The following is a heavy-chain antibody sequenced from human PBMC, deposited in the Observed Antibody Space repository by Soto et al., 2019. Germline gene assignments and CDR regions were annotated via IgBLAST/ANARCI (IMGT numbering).Heavy chain of an antibody. D-gene: IGHD6-13*01. J-gene: IGHJ3*02. V-gene: IGHV1-18*01. CDR2: ISAYNGNT. Sequence: EASVKVTCEASGYTFTRYGISWVRQAPGQELEWMGWISAYNGNTNYAQKLQGRVTMTTDTSTSTAYMELRSLRSDDTAVYYCARPRRYSSSWYRSGAFDIWGQGTMVTVSS. CDR1: GYTFTRYG. CDR3: ARPRRYSSSWYRSGAFDI.